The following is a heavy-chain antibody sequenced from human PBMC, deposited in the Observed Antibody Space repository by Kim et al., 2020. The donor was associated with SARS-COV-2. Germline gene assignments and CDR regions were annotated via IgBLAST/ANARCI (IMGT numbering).Heavy chain of an antibody. CDR1: GYTLTELS. J-gene: IGHJ4*02. D-gene: IGHD6-6*01. V-gene: IGHV1-24*01. CDR2: FDPEDGET. CDR3: ATHRGYSSSYYFDY. Sequence: ASVKVSCKVSGYTLTELSMQGVRNAPGKGLEWMGGFDPEDGETIYAQKFQGRVTMTEDTSTDTAYMELSSLRSEDTVVYYCATHRGYSSSYYFDYWGQGTLVTVSS.